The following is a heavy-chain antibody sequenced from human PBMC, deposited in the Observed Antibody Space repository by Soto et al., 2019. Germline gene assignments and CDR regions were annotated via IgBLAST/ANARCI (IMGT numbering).Heavy chain of an antibody. CDR3: ASKLYSSGWQDAFDI. Sequence: PGESLKISCKGSGYSFISYWIAWVRQMPGKGLEWMGIIYPGDSDTRYSPSFQGQVTISGDKSIRTAYLQCSSLKASDTAMYYCASKLYSSGWQDAFDIWGQGTMVTVSS. D-gene: IGHD6-19*01. CDR1: GYSFISYW. V-gene: IGHV5-51*01. J-gene: IGHJ3*02. CDR2: IYPGDSDT.